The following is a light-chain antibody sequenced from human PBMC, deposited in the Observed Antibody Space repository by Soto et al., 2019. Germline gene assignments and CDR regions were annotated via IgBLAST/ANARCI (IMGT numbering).Light chain of an antibody. CDR2: EVT. J-gene: IGLJ3*02. V-gene: IGLV2-8*01. CDR1: SSDVGGYDY. Sequence: QSVLTQPPSASGSPGQSVTISCTGTSSDVGGYDYVSWYQQHPGKAPKLMIYEVTIRPSGVSDRFSGSKSGNTASLTVSGLQAEDEADYYCGAHAGSNTWVFGGGTKVTVL. CDR3: GAHAGSNTWV.